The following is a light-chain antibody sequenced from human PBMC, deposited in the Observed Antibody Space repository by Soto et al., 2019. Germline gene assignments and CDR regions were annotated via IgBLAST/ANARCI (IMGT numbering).Light chain of an antibody. CDR1: QDIRNH. CDR2: AAS. Sequence: DIQMTQSPSSLFASVGDRVSITCQATQDIRNHLNWYQQKPGKAPKLLIYAASSLQSGVPSRFSGSGSGTDFTLTISSLQPEDFATYYCQQSYSTPYTFGQGTKLEIK. V-gene: IGKV1-39*01. J-gene: IGKJ2*01. CDR3: QQSYSTPYT.